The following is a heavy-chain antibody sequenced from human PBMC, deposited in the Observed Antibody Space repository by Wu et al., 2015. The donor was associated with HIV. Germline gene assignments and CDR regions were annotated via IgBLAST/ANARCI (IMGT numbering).Heavy chain of an antibody. CDR3: AGRSERSSSWLLDH. CDR2: IVPIFGTP. D-gene: IGHD6-13*01. Sequence: QAQLMQSGGEVKKPGSSVKVSCKTSGGTFHNYAIAWVRQAPGQGLEWMGGIVPIFGTPNYAQKFQGRFTITTDESTSTTYMELTSLRSEDTAVYYCAGRSERSSSWLLDHWGQGTLVTVSS. V-gene: IGHV1-69*05. CDR1: GGTFHNYA. J-gene: IGHJ4*02.